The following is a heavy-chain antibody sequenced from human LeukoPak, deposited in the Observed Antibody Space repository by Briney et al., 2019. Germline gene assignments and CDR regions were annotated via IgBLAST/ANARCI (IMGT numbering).Heavy chain of an antibody. V-gene: IGHV4-59*01. CDR2: IYDRGST. J-gene: IGHJ4*02. CDR1: GGTISSYY. CDR3: ARGRTFDN. Sequence: PSETLSLTCTVSGGTISSYYWSWLRQPPGKGLEWIGNIYDRGSTKYNPSLKSRVTISVDTSKNQFSLRLSSVTGADTAVYYCARGRTFDNWGQGTLVTVSS.